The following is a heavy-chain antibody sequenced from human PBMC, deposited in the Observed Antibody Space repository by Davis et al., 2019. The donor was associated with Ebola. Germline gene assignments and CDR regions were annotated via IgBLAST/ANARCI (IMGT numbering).Heavy chain of an antibody. CDR1: GGSISSSNW. CDR3: ARVGRELFFDY. V-gene: IGHV4-4*02. J-gene: IGHJ4*02. D-gene: IGHD1-26*01. CDR2: IYHSGST. Sequence: PSETLSLTCAVSGGSISSSNWWRWVRQPPGKGLEWIGEIYHSGSTNYNPSLKSRVTLSVDKSKNQFSLKLSSVTAADTAVYYCARVGRELFFDYWGQGTLVTVSS.